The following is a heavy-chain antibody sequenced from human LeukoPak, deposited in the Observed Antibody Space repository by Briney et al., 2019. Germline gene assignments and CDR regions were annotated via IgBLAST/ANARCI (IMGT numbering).Heavy chain of an antibody. V-gene: IGHV5-51*01. Sequence: GESLKISFQSSGYNFTPYWSVWLRQMPGKGLDWMRITVAGYSYTMHSPSFQGQVTISVAKSISNAYMQWSSLKASDTAMYYCARHFHPAETTGGYFDLWGRGTLVTVSA. D-gene: IGHD4-17*01. CDR2: TVAGYSYT. CDR1: GYNFTPYW. J-gene: IGHJ2*01. CDR3: ARHFHPAETTGGYFDL.